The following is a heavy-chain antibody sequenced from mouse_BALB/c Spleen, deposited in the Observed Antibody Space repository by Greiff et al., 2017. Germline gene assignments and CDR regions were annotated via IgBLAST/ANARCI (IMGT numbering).Heavy chain of an antibody. D-gene: IGHD1-2*01. J-gene: IGHJ4*01. CDR2: IWSGGST. CDR3: ARIHYYGYGAMDY. V-gene: IGHV2-2*02. CDR1: GFSLTSYG. Sequence: VKLVESGPGLVQPSQSLSITCTVSGFSLTSYGVHWVRQSPGKGLEWLGVIWSGGSTDYNAAFISRLSISKDNSKSQVFFKMNSLQANDTAIYYCARIHYYGYGAMDYWGQGTSVTVSS.